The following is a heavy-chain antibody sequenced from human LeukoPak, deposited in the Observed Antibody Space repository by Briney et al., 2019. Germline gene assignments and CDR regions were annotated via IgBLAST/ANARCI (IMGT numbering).Heavy chain of an antibody. D-gene: IGHD1-26*01. CDR2: ISWNSGSI. V-gene: IGHV3-9*01. CDR3: AKEMVGATRPRAFDI. Sequence: GGSLRLSCAASGFTFDDYAMHWVRQAPGKGLEWVSGISWNSGSIGYADSVKGRFTISRDNAKNSLYLQMNSLRAEDTALYYCAKEMVGATRPRAFDIWGQGTMVTVSS. J-gene: IGHJ3*02. CDR1: GFTFDDYA.